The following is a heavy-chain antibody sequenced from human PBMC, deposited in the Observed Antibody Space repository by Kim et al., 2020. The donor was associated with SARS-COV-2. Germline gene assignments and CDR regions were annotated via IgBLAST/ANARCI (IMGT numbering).Heavy chain of an antibody. CDR3: AKGGYDTRDYSAPFDY. J-gene: IGHJ4*02. Sequence: DSVKARFTVSRDNSKNTLFLQMHSLRAEDTAVYYCAKGGYDTRDYSAPFDYWGQGTLVTVSS. V-gene: IGHV3-23*01. D-gene: IGHD3-22*01.